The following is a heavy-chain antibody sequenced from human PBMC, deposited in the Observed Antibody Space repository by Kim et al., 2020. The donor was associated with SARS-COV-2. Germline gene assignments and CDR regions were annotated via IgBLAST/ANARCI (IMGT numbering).Heavy chain of an antibody. CDR2: IYYSGST. Sequence: SETLSLTCTVSGGSISSSSYYWGWIRQPPGKGLEWIGSIYYSGSTYYNPSLKSRVTISVDTSKNQFSLKLSSVTAADTAVYYCARKGMKDIVVVRAATRSGNWFDPWGQGTLVTVSS. CDR1: GGSISSSSYY. D-gene: IGHD2-15*01. J-gene: IGHJ5*02. CDR3: ARKGMKDIVVVRAATRSGNWFDP. V-gene: IGHV4-39*01.